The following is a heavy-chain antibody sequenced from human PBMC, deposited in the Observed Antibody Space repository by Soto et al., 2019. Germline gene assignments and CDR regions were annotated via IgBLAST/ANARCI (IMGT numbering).Heavy chain of an antibody. J-gene: IGHJ6*02. D-gene: IGHD3-22*01. Sequence: QVQLVQCGAEVKKPGSSVKVSCKASGGTFSSYAISWVRQAPGQGLEWMGGIIPIFGTANYAQKFQGRVTITADESTSTAYMELSSLRSEDTAVYYCARSIVVVITGYYYGMDVWGQGTTVTVSS. CDR1: GGTFSSYA. CDR2: IIPIFGTA. V-gene: IGHV1-69*01. CDR3: ARSIVVVITGYYYGMDV.